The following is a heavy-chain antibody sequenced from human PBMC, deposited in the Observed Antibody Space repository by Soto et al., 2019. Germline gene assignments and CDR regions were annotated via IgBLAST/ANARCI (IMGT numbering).Heavy chain of an antibody. CDR1: GGSISSGGYY. Sequence: SETLSLTCTVSGGSISSGGYYWSWIRQHPGKGLEWIGYIYYSGSTYYNPSLKSRVTISVDTSKNQFSLKLSSVTAADTAVYYCARVEGYCSGGSCYSGYNLFDPWGQGTLVTVSS. CDR3: ARVEGYCSGGSCYSGYNLFDP. CDR2: IYYSGST. D-gene: IGHD2-15*01. V-gene: IGHV4-31*03. J-gene: IGHJ5*02.